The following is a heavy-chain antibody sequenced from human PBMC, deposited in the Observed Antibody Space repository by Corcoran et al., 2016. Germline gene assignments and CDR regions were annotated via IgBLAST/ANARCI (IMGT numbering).Heavy chain of an antibody. CDR3: ARRVADRWGSYGMDV. CDR1: GYDFTTYW. J-gene: IGHJ6*02. CDR2: ISPTDSDT. D-gene: IGHD6-19*01. V-gene: IGHV5-51*01. Sequence: EVQLVQSGAEVKKPGESLKISCKVSGYDFTTYWIAWVRQMPGKGLEWMGIISPTDSDTTYSPSFQGQVTISADKSITTTYLQWGSLKASDTAIYYCARRVADRWGSYGMDVWGQGTTVTVSS.